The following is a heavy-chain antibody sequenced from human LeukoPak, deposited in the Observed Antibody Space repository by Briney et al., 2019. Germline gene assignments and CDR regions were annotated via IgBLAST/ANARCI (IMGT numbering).Heavy chain of an antibody. V-gene: IGHV3-43*01. CDR3: AKDRGNYYMDV. CDR1: GFTFDDYT. J-gene: IGHJ6*03. D-gene: IGHD3-10*01. CDR2: ISWDGETT. Sequence: PGGSLRLSCAASGFTFDDYTMHWVRQAPGKGLEWVSLISWDGETTSYADSVMGRFTISRGNFKNSLFLQMNSLRAEDTGLYYCAKDRGNYYMDVWGKGTTVTVSS.